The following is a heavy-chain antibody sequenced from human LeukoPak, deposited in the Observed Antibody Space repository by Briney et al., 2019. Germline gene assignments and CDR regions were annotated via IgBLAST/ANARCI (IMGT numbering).Heavy chain of an antibody. CDR2: IYYSGST. J-gene: IGHJ4*02. D-gene: IGHD3-3*01. CDR1: GGSISSYY. V-gene: IGHV4-59*01. CDR3: ARGGTTTLWSGYYTIDY. Sequence: SETLSLTCTVSGGSISSYYWSWIRQPPGKGLEWIGYIYYSGSTNYNPSLKSRVTISVDTSKNQFSLKLSSVTAADTAVYYCARGGTTTLWSGYYTIDYWGQGTLVTVSS.